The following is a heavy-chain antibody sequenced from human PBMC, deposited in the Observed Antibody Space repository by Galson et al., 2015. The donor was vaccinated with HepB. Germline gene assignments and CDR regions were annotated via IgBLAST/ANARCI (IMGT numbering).Heavy chain of an antibody. CDR3: AGLSLTYSGGWSYFDY. Sequence: SLRLSCAASGFSVSSNYMIWVRQAPGKGLEWVSVIKSGGSTNYADSAKGRFTISRDNSKNTLYLQMNSLRTGDTAVYYCAGLSLTYSGGWSYFDYWGQGTLVTVSS. D-gene: IGHD6-19*01. J-gene: IGHJ4*02. CDR2: IKSGGST. V-gene: IGHV3-66*02. CDR1: GFSVSSNY.